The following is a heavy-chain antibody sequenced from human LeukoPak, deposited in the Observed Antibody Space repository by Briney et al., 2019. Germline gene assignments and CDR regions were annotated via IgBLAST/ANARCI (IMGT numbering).Heavy chain of an antibody. CDR3: VRDQFFSFDY. D-gene: IGHD3-3*01. J-gene: IGHJ4*02. CDR2: ISSSSSYI. Sequence: GGSLRLSCAASGFTFDSYAMTWVRQAPGKGLEWVSSISSSSSYIYYADSVKGRFTISRDNAKNSLYLQMNSLRDEDTAVYYCVRDQFFSFDYWGQGTLVTVSS. CDR1: GFTFDSYA. V-gene: IGHV3-21*01.